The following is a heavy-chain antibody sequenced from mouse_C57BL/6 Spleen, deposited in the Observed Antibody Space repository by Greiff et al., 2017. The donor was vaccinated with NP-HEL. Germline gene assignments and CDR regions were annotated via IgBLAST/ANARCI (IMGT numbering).Heavy chain of an antibody. CDR3: ARAAMVTYYAMDY. Sequence: DVQLQESGPGMVKPSQSLSLTCTVTGYSITSGYDWHWIRHFPGNKLEWMGYISYSGSTNYNPSLNSRISITHDTSKNHFFLKLNSVTTEDTATYYCARAAMVTYYAMDYWGQGTSVTVSS. J-gene: IGHJ4*01. CDR2: ISYSGST. D-gene: IGHD2-2*01. CDR1: GYSITSGYD. V-gene: IGHV3-1*01.